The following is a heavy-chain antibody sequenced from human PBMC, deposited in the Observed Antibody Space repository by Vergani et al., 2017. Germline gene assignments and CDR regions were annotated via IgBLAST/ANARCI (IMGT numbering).Heavy chain of an antibody. CDR2: IYSGGST. Sequence: EVQLLESGGGLVQPGGSLRLSCAASGFTFSDYYMSWIRQAPGKGLEWVSVIYSGGSTYYADSVKGRFTISRDNSKHTLYLQMNSLRAEDTAVYYCARAGEAYSYSGGYYKTENVDYWGQGTLVTVSS. V-gene: IGHV3-66*02. D-gene: IGHD1-26*01. CDR3: ARAGEAYSYSGGYYKTENVDY. CDR1: GFTFSDYY. J-gene: IGHJ4*02.